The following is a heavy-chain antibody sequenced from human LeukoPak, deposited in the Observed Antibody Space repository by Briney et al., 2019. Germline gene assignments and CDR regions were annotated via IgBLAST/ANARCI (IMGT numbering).Heavy chain of an antibody. CDR3: AKEYPPEYGDYVAFDI. V-gene: IGHV3-23*01. Sequence: GGSLRLSCAASGFTFSSYAMSWVRQAPGKGLEWVSAISGSGGSTYYADSVKGRFTISRDNSKNTLYLQMNSLRAEDTAVYYCAKEYPPEYGDYVAFDIWGQGTMLTVSS. D-gene: IGHD4-17*01. CDR2: ISGSGGST. CDR1: GFTFSSYA. J-gene: IGHJ3*02.